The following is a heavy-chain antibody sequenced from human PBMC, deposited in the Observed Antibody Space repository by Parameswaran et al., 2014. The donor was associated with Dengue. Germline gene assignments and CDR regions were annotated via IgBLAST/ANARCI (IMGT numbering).Heavy chain of an antibody. D-gene: IGHD6-13*01. V-gene: IGHV3-30*18. J-gene: IGHJ4*02. CDR2: ISSDGSNR. CDR3: AKGPYSSGWYYFES. Sequence: WIRQPPGKGLEWLAVISSDGSNRYLGDSVRGRFTISRDNSKKTVYLQMTNLRPEDTAVYYCAKGPYSSGWYYFESWGQGALVTVSS.